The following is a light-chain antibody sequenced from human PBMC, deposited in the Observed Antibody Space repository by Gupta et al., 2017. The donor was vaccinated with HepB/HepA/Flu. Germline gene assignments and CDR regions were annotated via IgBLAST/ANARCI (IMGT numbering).Light chain of an antibody. CDR3: SSYKSSSTLEV. CDR2: DVS. CDR1: SSDVGGYNY. Sequence: QSALTQPASVSGSPGQSITISCTGTSSDVGGYNYVSWYQQHPGKAPKRMIYDVSNRPSGVSNRFSGSKSGNTASLTISGLQAEDEADYYCSSYKSSSTLEVFGGGTKLTVL. J-gene: IGLJ3*02. V-gene: IGLV2-14*01.